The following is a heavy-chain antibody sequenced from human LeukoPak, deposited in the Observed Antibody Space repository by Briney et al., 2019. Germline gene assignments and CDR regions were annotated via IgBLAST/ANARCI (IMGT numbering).Heavy chain of an antibody. J-gene: IGHJ4*02. CDR3: ARGRPVVNYFDY. D-gene: IGHD2-15*01. V-gene: IGHV3-53*01. CDR2: IYSGGGT. Sequence: GGSLRLSCAVSGFTVSSSSMSWIRQAPGKGLEWVSVIYSGGGTYYAESVKGRFTISRDSATNSLYLQINSLRDEGTAVYYCARGRPVVNYFDYWGQGTLVTVSS. CDR1: GFTVSSSS.